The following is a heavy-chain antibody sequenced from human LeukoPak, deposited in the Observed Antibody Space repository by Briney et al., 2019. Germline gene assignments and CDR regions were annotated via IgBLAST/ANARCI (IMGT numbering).Heavy chain of an antibody. Sequence: GGSLRLSCAASGFTFSSYGMHWVRQAPGKGLEWVAVIWYDGSNKYYADSVKGRFIISRDNSKNTLYLQMNSLRAEDTAVYYCARDTDYYDSSGYSYWGQGTLVTVSS. CDR2: IWYDGSNK. D-gene: IGHD3-22*01. CDR3: ARDTDYYDSSGYSY. J-gene: IGHJ4*02. V-gene: IGHV3-33*01. CDR1: GFTFSSYG.